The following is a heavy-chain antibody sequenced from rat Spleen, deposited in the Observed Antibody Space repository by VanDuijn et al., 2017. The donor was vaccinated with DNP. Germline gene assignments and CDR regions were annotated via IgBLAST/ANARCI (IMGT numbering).Heavy chain of an antibody. J-gene: IGHJ3*01. Sequence: QVQLTESGPGLVQPSETLSLTCAVSGFSLSSYGVSWVRQPPGKGLEWIAAILSGGSIYYNSALKSRLSISRDTSKSQVFLKMNSLQTEDTAIYFCTRGDWFAYWGQGTLVTVSS. CDR1: GFSLSSYG. CDR2: ILSGGSI. V-gene: IGHV2S12*01. CDR3: TRGDWFAY.